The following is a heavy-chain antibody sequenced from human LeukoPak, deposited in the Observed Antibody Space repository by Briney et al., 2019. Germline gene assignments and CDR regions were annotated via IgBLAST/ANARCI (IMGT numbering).Heavy chain of an antibody. V-gene: IGHV3-7*01. D-gene: IGHD3-10*01. Sequence: GGSLRLSCAASGFTFSSYWMSWVRQAPGKGLEWVANIKQDGSEKYYVDSVKGRFTISRDNAKNSLYLQMNSLRAEDTAVYYCARVVTGSGSYLDYWGQGTLVTVSS. CDR2: IKQDGSEK. CDR1: GFTFSSYW. CDR3: ARVVTGSGSYLDY. J-gene: IGHJ4*02.